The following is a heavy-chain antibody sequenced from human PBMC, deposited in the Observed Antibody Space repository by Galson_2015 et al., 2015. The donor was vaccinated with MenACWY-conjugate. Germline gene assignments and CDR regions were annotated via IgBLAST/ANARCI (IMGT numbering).Heavy chain of an antibody. V-gene: IGHV3-20*04. J-gene: IGHJ3*02. D-gene: IGHD6-19*01. Sequence: SLRLSCAASGFTFDDYGMSWVRQAPGKGLEWVSGTNWNGGSTGYADSVKGRFTISRDNAKNSLYLQMNSLRAEDTALHYCARDLSGYTSGWQQTSHAIDIWGQGTMVTVPS. CDR3: ARDLSGYTSGWQQTSHAIDI. CDR1: GFTFDDYG. CDR2: TNWNGGST.